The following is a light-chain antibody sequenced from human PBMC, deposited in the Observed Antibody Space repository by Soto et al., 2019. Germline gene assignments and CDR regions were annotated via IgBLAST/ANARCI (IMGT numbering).Light chain of an antibody. Sequence: QSALTQPASVSGSPGQSITISCTGTSTDIGDYSYVSWYQQHPGKAPKLMIYEVSNRPSGVSNRFSGSKSGNTASLTISGLQAEDEADYYCTSYTRSTARVFGGGTQLTV. CDR1: STDIGDYSY. CDR3: TSYTRSTARV. CDR2: EVS. V-gene: IGLV2-14*01. J-gene: IGLJ2*01.